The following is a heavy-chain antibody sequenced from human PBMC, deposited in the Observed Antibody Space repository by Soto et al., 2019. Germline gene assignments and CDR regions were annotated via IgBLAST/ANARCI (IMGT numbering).Heavy chain of an antibody. J-gene: IGHJ4*02. V-gene: IGHV4-59*01. CDR2: IYYSGST. CDR3: ASGLVGATAFDY. Sequence: SETLSLTCTVSGGSISSYYWSWIRQPPGKGLEWIGYIYYSGSTNYNPSLKSRVTISVDTSKNQFSLKLSSVTAADTAVYYCASGLVGATAFDYWGQGTLVTVSS. CDR1: GGSISSYY. D-gene: IGHD1-26*01.